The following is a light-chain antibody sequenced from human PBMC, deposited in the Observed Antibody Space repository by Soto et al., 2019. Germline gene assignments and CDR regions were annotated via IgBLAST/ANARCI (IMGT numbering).Light chain of an antibody. CDR3: SSYTSSSTSYV. CDR2: EVS. V-gene: IGLV2-14*01. CDR1: SSDVGGYNY. Sequence: QSVRTQPASVSGSPGQSITISCTGTSSDVGGYNYVSWYQQHPGKAPKLMIYEVSNRPSGVSNRFSGSKSGNTASLTISGLQAEDEADYYCSSYTSSSTSYVFGTGTRSPS. J-gene: IGLJ1*01.